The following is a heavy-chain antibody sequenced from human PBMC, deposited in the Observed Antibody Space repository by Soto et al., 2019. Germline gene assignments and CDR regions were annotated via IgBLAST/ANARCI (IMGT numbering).Heavy chain of an antibody. CDR1: GGTFSSYA. CDR2: IIPIFGTE. Sequence: QVQLVQSGAEVKKPGSSVRVSCKASGGTFSSYAISWVRQAPGQGLEWMGGIIPIFGTENYAQKFQGRVTITADESTSTAYMELSSLRSEDTAVYYCARDRIEGSKDSYGMDVWGQGTTVTVSS. CDR3: ARDRIEGSKDSYGMDV. D-gene: IGHD1-26*01. J-gene: IGHJ6*02. V-gene: IGHV1-69*01.